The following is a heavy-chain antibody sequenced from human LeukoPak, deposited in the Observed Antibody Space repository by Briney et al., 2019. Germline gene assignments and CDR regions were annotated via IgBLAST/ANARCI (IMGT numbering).Heavy chain of an antibody. V-gene: IGHV3-11*05. J-gene: IGHJ4*02. D-gene: IGHD4-17*01. CDR1: EFTFSDYY. CDR2: ISSSTSYS. CDR3: AREVYGDNYFDY. Sequence: GGSLRLSCEASEFTFSDYYMSWIRQSPGKGLEWISYISSSTSYSNYADSVKGRFTISRDSPKNSLYLQMNSLRAEDTAVYYCAREVYGDNYFDYWGQGTLVTVSS.